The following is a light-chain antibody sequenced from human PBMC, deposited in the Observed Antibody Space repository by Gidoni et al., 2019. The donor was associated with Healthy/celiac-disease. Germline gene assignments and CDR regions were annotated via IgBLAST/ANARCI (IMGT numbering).Light chain of an antibody. CDR3: QQRSNWPLLT. Sequence: VLTTPSATLSLSPGERATLSCRASQSVSSYLAWYQQKPGQAPRLLISDASNRATGSPARFSGSGSGTDFTLTISSLEPEDVAVYYCQQRSNWPLLTFGGGTKVEIK. CDR2: DAS. J-gene: IGKJ4*01. V-gene: IGKV3-11*01. CDR1: QSVSSY.